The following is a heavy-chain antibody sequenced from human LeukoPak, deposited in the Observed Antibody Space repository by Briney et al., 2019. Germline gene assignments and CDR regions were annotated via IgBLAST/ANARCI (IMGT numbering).Heavy chain of an antibody. CDR3: ARGGAAAGTNRYFDY. CDR2: INHSGST. CDR1: GGSFSGYY. J-gene: IGHJ4*02. V-gene: IGHV4-34*01. Sequence: SETLSLTCAVYGGSFSGYYWSWIRQPPGKGLEWIGEINHSGSTNYNPSLKSRVTISVDTSKNQFSLKLSSVTAADTAMYYCARGGAAAGTNRYFDYWGQGTLVTVSS. D-gene: IGHD6-13*01.